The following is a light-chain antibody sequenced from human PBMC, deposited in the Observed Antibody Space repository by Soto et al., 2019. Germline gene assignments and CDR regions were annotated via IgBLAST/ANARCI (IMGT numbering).Light chain of an antibody. J-gene: IGLJ1*01. CDR2: DVS. CDR1: SIDVGGYNY. CDR3: SSYTSSSTLDV. V-gene: IGLV2-14*01. Sequence: QSVLTNPASVSGSPGQSITISCPGTSIDVGGYNYVSWYQQHPGKAPKLMIYDVSNRPSGVSNRFSGSKSGNTASLTISGLQAEDEADYYCSSYTSSSTLDVFGTGTKVTVL.